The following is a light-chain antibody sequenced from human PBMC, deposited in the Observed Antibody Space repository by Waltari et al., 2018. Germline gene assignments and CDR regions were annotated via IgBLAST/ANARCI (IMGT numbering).Light chain of an antibody. CDR1: QSISSW. CDR3: QQYNTYSET. Sequence: DIQMTQSPSTLSASVGDRVTITCRASQSISSWLAWYQQKPGKAPKLLIYAASSLESGVPSRFSGSGSGTEFTLTISSLQPDDFATYYCQQYNTYSETFGQGTKVEIK. J-gene: IGKJ1*01. CDR2: AAS. V-gene: IGKV1-5*01.